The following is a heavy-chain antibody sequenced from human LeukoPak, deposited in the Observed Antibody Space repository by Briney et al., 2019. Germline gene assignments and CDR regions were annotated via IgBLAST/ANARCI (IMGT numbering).Heavy chain of an antibody. Sequence: GGSLRLSCAASGFTVSSNYMSWVRQAPGKGLKWVSVIYSGGSTYYVDSVKGRFTISRDNSKNTLYLQMNSLRAEDTAVYYCARVEGAAAGYGMDVWGQGTTVTVSS. V-gene: IGHV3-53*01. J-gene: IGHJ6*02. CDR1: GFTVSSNY. CDR3: ARVEGAAAGYGMDV. CDR2: IYSGGST. D-gene: IGHD6-13*01.